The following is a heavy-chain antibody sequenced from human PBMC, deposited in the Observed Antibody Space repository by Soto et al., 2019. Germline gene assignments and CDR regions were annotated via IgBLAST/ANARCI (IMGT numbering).Heavy chain of an antibody. J-gene: IGHJ6*02. CDR2: IWYDGSNK. CDR3: AVNSGSYFYYGMDV. Sequence: PGGSLRLSCAASGFTFSSYGMHWVRQAPGKGLEWVAVIWYDGSNKYYADSVKGRFTISRDNSKNTLYLQMNSLRAEDTAVYYCAVNSGSYFYYGMDVWGQGTTVTVS. V-gene: IGHV3-33*01. D-gene: IGHD1-26*01. CDR1: GFTFSSYG.